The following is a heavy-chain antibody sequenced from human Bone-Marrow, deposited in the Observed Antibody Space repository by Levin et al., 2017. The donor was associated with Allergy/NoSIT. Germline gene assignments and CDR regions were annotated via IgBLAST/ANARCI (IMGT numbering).Heavy chain of an antibody. CDR3: ARARAKGVIVVVPAAMLGGTYYFDY. CDR1: GFTFSSYW. CDR2: IKQDGSEK. D-gene: IGHD2-2*01. Sequence: GESLKISCAASGFTFSSYWMSWVRQAPGKGLEWVANIKQDGSEKYYVDSVKGRFTISRDNAKNSLYLQMNSLRAEDTAVYYCARARAKGVIVVVPAAMLGGTYYFDYWGQGTLVTVSS. V-gene: IGHV3-7*01. J-gene: IGHJ4*02.